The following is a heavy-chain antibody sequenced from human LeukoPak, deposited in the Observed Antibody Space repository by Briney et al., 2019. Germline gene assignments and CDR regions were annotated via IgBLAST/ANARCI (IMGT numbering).Heavy chain of an antibody. CDR3: AKDERQTAAAGPFDY. D-gene: IGHD6-13*01. CDR2: TSYDGSNK. V-gene: IGHV3-30*18. J-gene: IGHJ4*02. CDR1: GFTFSSYG. Sequence: PGGSLRLSCAASGFTFSSYGIHWVRQAPGKGLEWVAVTSYDGSNKYYADSVKGRFTISRDNSKNTLYLQMNSLRAEDTAVYYCAKDERQTAAAGPFDYWGQGTLVTVSS.